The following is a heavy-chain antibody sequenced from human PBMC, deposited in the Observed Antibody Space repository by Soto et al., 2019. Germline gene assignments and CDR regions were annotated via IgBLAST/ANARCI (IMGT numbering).Heavy chain of an antibody. Sequence: GGSLRLSCAASGFTFSSYAMSWVRQAPGKGLEWVSAISGSGGSTYYADSVKGRFTISRDNSKNTLYLQMNSLRAEDTAVYYCAKLGYCSSTSCYIRPPEAWFDPWGQGTLVTVSS. J-gene: IGHJ5*02. V-gene: IGHV3-23*01. CDR1: GFTFSSYA. CDR2: ISGSGGST. CDR3: AKLGYCSSTSCYIRPPEAWFDP. D-gene: IGHD2-2*02.